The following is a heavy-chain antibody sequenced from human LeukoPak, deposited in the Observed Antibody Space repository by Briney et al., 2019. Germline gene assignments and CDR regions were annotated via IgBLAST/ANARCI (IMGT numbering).Heavy chain of an antibody. J-gene: IGHJ4*02. D-gene: IGHD6-13*01. V-gene: IGHV3-23*01. CDR2: ITGSGGNT. CDR1: GFTFTNYG. Sequence: GGSLRLSCAASGFTFTNYGMSWVRQVPGKGLEWVSAITGSGGNTYYADSVKGRFTISRDNSKNTLYLQMNSLRAEDTAVYYCAGRIAAPGDGFDGVDYWGQGTLVTVSS. CDR3: AGRIAAPGDGFDGVDY.